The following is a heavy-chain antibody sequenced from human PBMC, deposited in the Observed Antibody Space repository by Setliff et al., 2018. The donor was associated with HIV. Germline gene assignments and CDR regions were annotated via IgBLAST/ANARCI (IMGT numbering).Heavy chain of an antibody. D-gene: IGHD5-18*01. J-gene: IGHJ4*02. CDR1: GFTFSDYV. Sequence: GGSLRLSCAASGFTFSDYVMSWVRQTPEKGLEWVSIITSGGSTYYADSAKGRFIISRDNSQNTLYLQMNSLRADDTAIYYCAKGFRPVDTALVSGPTYWGQGIRVTVSS. CDR2: ITSGGST. CDR3: AKGFRPVDTALVSGPTY. V-gene: IGHV3-23*01.